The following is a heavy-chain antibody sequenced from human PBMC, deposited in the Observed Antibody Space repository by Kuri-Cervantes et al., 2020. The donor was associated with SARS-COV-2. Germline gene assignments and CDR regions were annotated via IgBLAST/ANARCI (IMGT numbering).Heavy chain of an antibody. CDR2: IYSGGST. V-gene: IGHV3-53*01. CDR3: ARDRYSSGFDY. Sequence: GESLKISCAASGFTVSSNYMSWVRQAPGKGLEWVSVIYSGGSTYYADSVKGRFTISRDTPKNTLYLQMNSLRAEDTAVYYCARDRYSSGFDYWGQGTLVTVSS. D-gene: IGHD6-19*01. J-gene: IGHJ4*02. CDR1: GFTVSSNY.